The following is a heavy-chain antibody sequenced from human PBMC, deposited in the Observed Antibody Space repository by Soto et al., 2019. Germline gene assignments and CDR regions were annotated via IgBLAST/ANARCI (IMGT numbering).Heavy chain of an antibody. CDR2: LSYSGSS. CDR1: GGSISSGDDY. J-gene: IGHJ5*02. D-gene: IGHD3-3*01. Sequence: QVQLQESGPGLVKPSQTLSLTCTVSGGSISSGDDYWSWIRRHPGKGLEWIGYLSYSGSSYYNPSLKSLLSMYIATSANQVSLSLSSVTAADTAVYYCAMVITIFGVGNQSWLDPGGQGTLVSVSS. V-gene: IGHV4-31*01. CDR3: AMVITIFGVGNQSWLDP.